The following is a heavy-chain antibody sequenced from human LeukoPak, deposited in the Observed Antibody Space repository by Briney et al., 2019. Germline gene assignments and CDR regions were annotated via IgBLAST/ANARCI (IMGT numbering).Heavy chain of an antibody. Sequence: GGSLRLSCAASGFSFSTDWMHWVRQAPGKGLVWVARINPDGSTSSYADSVKGRLTISRDNSRNTLYLQMNSLRAEDTAVYYCARVDTVMAYYFDLWGQGTLVTVSS. CDR2: INPDGSTS. J-gene: IGHJ4*02. D-gene: IGHD5-18*01. V-gene: IGHV3-74*01. CDR1: GFSFSTDW. CDR3: ARVDTVMAYYFDL.